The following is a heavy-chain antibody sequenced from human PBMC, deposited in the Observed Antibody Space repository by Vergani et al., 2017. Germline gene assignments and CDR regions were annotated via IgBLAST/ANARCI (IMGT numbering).Heavy chain of an antibody. CDR3: AKDLRLLYNRFDP. V-gene: IGHV3-33*06. Sequence: QVQLVESGGGVVQPGRSLRLSCAASGFTFNQYGMHWVRQAPGKGLEWVAVTWYDGNNKQYADSVKGRFTISRDNSKSTMYLQMNSLRDEDTGVYYCAKDLRLLYNRFDPWGQGTLGNVSS. J-gene: IGHJ5*02. CDR1: GFTFNQYG. CDR2: TWYDGNNK. D-gene: IGHD1-14*01.